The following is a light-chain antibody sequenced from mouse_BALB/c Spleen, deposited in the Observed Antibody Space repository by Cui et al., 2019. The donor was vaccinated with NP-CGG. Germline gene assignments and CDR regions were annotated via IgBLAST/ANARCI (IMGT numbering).Light chain of an antibody. CDR2: GTK. V-gene: IGLV1*01. CDR1: TGAVTTSNY. CDR3: ALWYSNHWV. Sequence: QAVVTQESSLPTSPGKTVTLTCRSSTGAVTTSNYANWVQEKPDHLFTGLIGGTKNRAPGVPARFSGSLIGDKAALTITGARTEDEAIYFCALWYSNHWVFGGGTKLTVL. J-gene: IGLJ1*01.